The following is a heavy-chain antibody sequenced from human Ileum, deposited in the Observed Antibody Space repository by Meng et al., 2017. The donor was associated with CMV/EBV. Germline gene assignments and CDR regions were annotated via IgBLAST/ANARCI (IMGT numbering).Heavy chain of an antibody. D-gene: IGHD2-15*01. V-gene: IGHV1-46*01. CDR3: VRGYCSGGRCDLDMDV. CDR2: INAGGGAT. CDR1: GYTFTTYY. Sequence: ASVKVSCKASGYTFTTYYVHWVRQAPGQGLEWMAIINAGGGATDYAQKFQGRVSMTRDMSTSTVYMELSSLRSEDTAVYFCVRGYCSGGRCDLDMDVWGQGTTVTVSS. J-gene: IGHJ6*02.